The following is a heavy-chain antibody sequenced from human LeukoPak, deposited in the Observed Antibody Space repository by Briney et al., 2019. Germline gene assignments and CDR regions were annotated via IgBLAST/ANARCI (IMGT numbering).Heavy chain of an antibody. D-gene: IGHD3-9*01. CDR2: ISSGSTYI. Sequence: GGSLRLSCAASEFTFSTYSMNWVRQAPGKGLEWVSSISSGSTYIYYADSVKGRFTISRDNAKNSLYLQMNSLRAEDTAVYYCAGSDTTGYSPREWDYWHFDLWGRGTLVTVSS. CDR1: EFTFSTYS. V-gene: IGHV3-21*01. J-gene: IGHJ2*01. CDR3: AGSDTTGYSPREWDYWHFDL.